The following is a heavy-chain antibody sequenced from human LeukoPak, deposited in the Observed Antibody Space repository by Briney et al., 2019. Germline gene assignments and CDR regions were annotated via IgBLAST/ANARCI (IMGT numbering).Heavy chain of an antibody. Sequence: SQTLSLTCAISGDSVSSNSVTWNWIRQSPSRGLEWLGRTYYRSKWYNDYAVSVKSRITINPDTSKNQFSLQLNSVTPEDTAVYYCARVDDSSGYSCFDYWGQGTLVTVSS. D-gene: IGHD3-22*01. J-gene: IGHJ4*02. CDR2: TYYRSKWYN. V-gene: IGHV6-1*01. CDR3: ARVDDSSGYSCFDY. CDR1: GDSVSSNSVT.